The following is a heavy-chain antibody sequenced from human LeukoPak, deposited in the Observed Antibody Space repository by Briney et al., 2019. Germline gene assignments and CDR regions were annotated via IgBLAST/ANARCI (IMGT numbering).Heavy chain of an antibody. Sequence: SETLSLTCAVYGGSFSGYYWSRIRQPPGKGLEWIGEINHSGSTNYNPSLKSRVTISVDTSKNQFSLKLSSVTAADTAVYYCARQGGWLQFGGYWGQGTLSPSPQ. V-gene: IGHV4-34*01. CDR1: GGSFSGYY. J-gene: IGHJ4*02. CDR3: ARQGGWLQFGGY. CDR2: INHSGST. D-gene: IGHD5-24*01.